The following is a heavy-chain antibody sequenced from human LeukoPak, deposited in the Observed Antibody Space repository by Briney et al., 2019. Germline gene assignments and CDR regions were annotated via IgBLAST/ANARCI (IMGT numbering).Heavy chain of an antibody. D-gene: IGHD1-26*01. CDR1: GGTFSSYA. J-gene: IGHJ4*02. CDR3: ARHRVGATAQYYFDY. CDR2: IIPIFGTA. Sequence: SVKVSCKASGGTFSSYAISWVRQAPGQGLEWMGGIIPIFGTANYAQKFQGRVTITTDESTSTAYMELSCLRSEDTAVYYCARHRVGATAQYYFDYWGQGTLVTVSS. V-gene: IGHV1-69*05.